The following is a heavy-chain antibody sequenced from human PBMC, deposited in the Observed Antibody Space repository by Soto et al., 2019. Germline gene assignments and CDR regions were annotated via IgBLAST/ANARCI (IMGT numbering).Heavy chain of an antibody. J-gene: IGHJ4*02. D-gene: IGHD3-10*01. CDR2: IYYSGST. Sequence: QVQLQESGPGLVKPSETLSLTCTVSGGSISSYYWSWIRQPPGKGLEWIGYIYYSGSTNYNPSLKSRVTISVDTSKNQFSLKLSSVTAADTAVYYCARSKTMVRGVIRYFDYWGQGTLATVSS. CDR3: ARSKTMVRGVIRYFDY. V-gene: IGHV4-59*01. CDR1: GGSISSYY.